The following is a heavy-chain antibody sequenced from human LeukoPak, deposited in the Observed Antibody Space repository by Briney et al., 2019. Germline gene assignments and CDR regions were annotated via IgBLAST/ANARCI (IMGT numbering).Heavy chain of an antibody. CDR3: ARGATHGSNRYCSSTSCYLFDY. Sequence: ASVKVSCKASGGTFSSYAISWVRQAPGQGLEWMGRIIPILGIANYAQKFQGGVTITADKSTSTAYMELSSLRSEDTAVYYCARGATHGSNRYCSSTSCYLFDYWGQGTLVTVSS. J-gene: IGHJ4*02. CDR2: IIPILGIA. D-gene: IGHD2-2*01. V-gene: IGHV1-69*04. CDR1: GGTFSSYA.